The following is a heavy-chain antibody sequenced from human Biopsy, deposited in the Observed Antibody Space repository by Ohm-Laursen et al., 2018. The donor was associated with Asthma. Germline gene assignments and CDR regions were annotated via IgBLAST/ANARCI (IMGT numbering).Heavy chain of an antibody. CDR3: ARASVAASSNWFDP. CDR2: THYSGST. CDR1: GASIKTDDHY. Sequence: TLSLTCTVSGASIKTDDHYWSWLRQPPGKGLKWFGFTHYSGSTSYNPSLKGGVTISVDTSKNQFSLKLSSVTAADTAVYYCARASVAASSNWFDPWGHGTLVTVSS. D-gene: IGHD6-19*01. J-gene: IGHJ5*02. V-gene: IGHV4-30-4*01.